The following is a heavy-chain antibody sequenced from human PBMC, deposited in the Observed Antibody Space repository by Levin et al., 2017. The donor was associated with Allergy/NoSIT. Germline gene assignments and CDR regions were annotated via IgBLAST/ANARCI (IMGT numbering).Heavy chain of an antibody. CDR3: ASCNYVDY. D-gene: IGHD5-18*01. CDR1: GFTFTSHA. V-gene: IGHV3-23*01. Sequence: GESLKISCAASGFTFTSHAMSWVRQAPGKGLEWVSRISDSGGSTDYADSVKGRFTISRDNSKNTLFLQMNSLRAEDTAVYYCASCNYVDYWGQGTMVTVSS. CDR2: ISDSGGST. J-gene: IGHJ4*02.